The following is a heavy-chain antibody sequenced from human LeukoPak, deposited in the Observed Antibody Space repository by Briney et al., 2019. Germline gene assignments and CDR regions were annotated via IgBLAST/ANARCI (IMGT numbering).Heavy chain of an antibody. J-gene: IGHJ4*02. CDR1: GGSVSSGSYY. CDR2: IYHSGST. V-gene: IGHV4-61*10. Sequence: PSETLSLTCTVSGGSVSSGSYYWSWIRQPAGKGLEWIGSIYHSGSTYYNPSLKSRVTISVDTSKNQFSLKLSSVTAADTAVYYCATRIMITFGGVFDYWGQGTLVTVSS. CDR3: ATRIMITFGGVFDY. D-gene: IGHD3-16*01.